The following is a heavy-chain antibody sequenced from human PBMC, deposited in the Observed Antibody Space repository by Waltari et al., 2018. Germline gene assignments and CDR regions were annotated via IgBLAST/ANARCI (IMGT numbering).Heavy chain of an antibody. Sequence: EVQLVESGGGLVQPGGSLRLSCAASGFSLTTYGMNWARQDPGKGLVWVSLITTEGTNTAYSDYVKGRFTISRDNSKNTLYLQMNSLSAEDTAVYYCVRSGFLDCWGQGTLVTVSS. CDR2: ITTEGTNT. CDR3: VRSGFLDC. J-gene: IGHJ4*02. D-gene: IGHD1-26*01. CDR1: GFSLTTYG. V-gene: IGHV3-74*01.